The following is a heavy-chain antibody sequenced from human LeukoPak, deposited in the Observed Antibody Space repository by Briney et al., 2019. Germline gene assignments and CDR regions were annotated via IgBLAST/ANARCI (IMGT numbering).Heavy chain of an antibody. D-gene: IGHD3-10*01. CDR2: IYYSGST. V-gene: IGHV4-59*08. J-gene: IGHJ4*02. CDR1: GGSISSYY. Sequence: TSETLSLTCTVSGGSISSYYWSWIRQPPGKGLEWIGYIYYSGSTNYNPSLKSRVTISVDTSKNQFSLKLSSVTAADTAVYYCARQGVRGVPDYRGQGTLVTVSS. CDR3: ARQGVRGVPDY.